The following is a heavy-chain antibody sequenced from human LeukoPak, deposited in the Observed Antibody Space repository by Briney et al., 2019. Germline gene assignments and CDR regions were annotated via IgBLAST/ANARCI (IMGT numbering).Heavy chain of an antibody. D-gene: IGHD3-22*01. CDR2: ISGNGGST. CDR3: AKVRPFTPIAVVPEYFDY. V-gene: IGHV3-23*01. Sequence: GGSLRLSCAASGFTFSDYAITWVRQAPGKGLEWVSHISGNGGSTSYADSVRGRCTVSRDNSKNMSYLQMNSLRVDDTAVYYCAKVRPFTPIAVVPEYFDYWGQGTLVAVSS. CDR1: GFTFSDYA. J-gene: IGHJ4*02.